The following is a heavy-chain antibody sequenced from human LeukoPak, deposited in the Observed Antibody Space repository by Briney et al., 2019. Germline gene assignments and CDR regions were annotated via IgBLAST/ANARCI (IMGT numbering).Heavy chain of an antibody. CDR3: ARTKPLDPFDF. CDR1: GGSVSSYY. Sequence: SETLSLTCTVSGGSVSSYYWSWIRQPPGKGLEWIGYIYYSGNTYYNPSLKSRVTISVDTSKNQFSLKVNSVTAADTAVYYCARTKPLDPFDFWGQGTLVTVSS. J-gene: IGHJ3*01. CDR2: IYYSGNT. V-gene: IGHV4-59*02.